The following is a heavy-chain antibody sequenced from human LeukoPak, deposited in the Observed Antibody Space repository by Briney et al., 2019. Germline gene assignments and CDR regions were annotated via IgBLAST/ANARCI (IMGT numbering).Heavy chain of an antibody. V-gene: IGHV1-2*02. D-gene: IGHD2-2*01. Sequence: ASVKVSCKASGYTFAGYYMHWVRQAPGQGLEWMGWINPNSGGTNYAQKFQGRVTMTRDTSISTAYMERSRLRSDDTAVYYCARDWVVVVPAAAVVDAFDIWGQGTMVTVSS. J-gene: IGHJ3*02. CDR2: INPNSGGT. CDR3: ARDWVVVVPAAAVVDAFDI. CDR1: GYTFAGYY.